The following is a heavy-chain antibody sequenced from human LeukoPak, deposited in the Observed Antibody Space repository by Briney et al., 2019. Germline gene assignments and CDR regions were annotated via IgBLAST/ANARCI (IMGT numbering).Heavy chain of an antibody. CDR2: INSDGSRI. Sequence: SGGSLRLSCAASGFTFRSYWIHWVRQGPGKGLVWVSRINSDGSRINYADSVKGRFTISRDNAKNTVYLQMNSLRAEDTAVYYCVRDLYSYGWTDYWGQGTLVTVSS. J-gene: IGHJ4*02. V-gene: IGHV3-74*01. CDR3: VRDLYSYGWTDY. CDR1: GFTFRSYW. D-gene: IGHD3-16*01.